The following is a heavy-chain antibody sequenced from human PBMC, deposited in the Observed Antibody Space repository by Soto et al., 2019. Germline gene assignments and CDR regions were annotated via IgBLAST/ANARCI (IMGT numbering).Heavy chain of an antibody. D-gene: IGHD1-26*01. CDR2: IKQDGSEK. Sequence: LRLSCAVSGFTFSSYWMGWIRQAPGKGLEWVANIKQDGSEKYYVDSVKGRFTISRDNAKKSLYLQMDSLRGEDTAVYYCARLIVRAIDFWGQGTLVTVSS. V-gene: IGHV3-7*01. CDR3: ARLIVRAIDF. CDR1: GFTFSSYW. J-gene: IGHJ4*02.